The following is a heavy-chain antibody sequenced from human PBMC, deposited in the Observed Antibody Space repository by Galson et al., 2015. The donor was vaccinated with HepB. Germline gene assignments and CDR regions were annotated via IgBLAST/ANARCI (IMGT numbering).Heavy chain of an antibody. J-gene: IGHJ4*02. Sequence: SCKASGYTFTTYGISWVRQAPGQGLEWMGWISVYNGNTNYEQKFQGRVTMTTDTSTRTAYMELRRLTSDDTAVYYCGRVVRSGAPYFDYWGQGTLVTVSS. D-gene: IGHD1-26*01. V-gene: IGHV1-18*01. CDR3: GRVVRSGAPYFDY. CDR1: GYTFTTYG. CDR2: ISVYNGNT.